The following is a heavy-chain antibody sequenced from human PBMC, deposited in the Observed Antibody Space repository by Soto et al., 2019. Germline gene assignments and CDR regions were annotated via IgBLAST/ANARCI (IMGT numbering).Heavy chain of an antibody. CDR3: ARHLYGSGERFDP. D-gene: IGHD3-10*01. Sequence: SETLSLTCTVSGGSISRYYWSWIRQPPGKGLEWIGYLYNAGSTIYNPSLKSRVTISVDTSKNQFSLKLSSVTAADTAVYYCARHLYGSGERFDPWGQGTLVTVSS. CDR1: GGSISRYY. V-gene: IGHV4-59*08. CDR2: LYNAGST. J-gene: IGHJ5*02.